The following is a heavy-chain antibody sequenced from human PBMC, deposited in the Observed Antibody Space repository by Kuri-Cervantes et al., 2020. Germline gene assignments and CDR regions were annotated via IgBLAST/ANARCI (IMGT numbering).Heavy chain of an antibody. CDR1: GGSISSYY. CDR3: ARDSLSGSSGWYGGPSWFDP. Sequence: GSLRLSCTVSGGSISSYYWSWIRQPPGKGLEWIGEINHSGSTNYNPSLKSRVTISVDTSKNQFSLKLSSVTAADTAVYYCARDSLSGSSGWYGGPSWFDPWGQGTLVTVSS. J-gene: IGHJ5*02. D-gene: IGHD6-19*01. CDR2: INHSGST. V-gene: IGHV4-59*01.